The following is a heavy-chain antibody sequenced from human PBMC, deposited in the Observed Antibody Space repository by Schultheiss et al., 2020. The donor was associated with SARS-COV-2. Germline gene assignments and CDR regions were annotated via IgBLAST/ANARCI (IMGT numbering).Heavy chain of an antibody. J-gene: IGHJ5*02. Sequence: GGSLRLSCTASGFTFGDYAMSWVRQAPGKGLEWLSYISESDTESDTSILYADSVKGRFTVSRDNSKNTLYLQMGSLRAEDMAVYYCARGLLERRWGLEERRWFDPWGQGTLVTVSS. D-gene: IGHD1-1*01. V-gene: IGHV3-48*01. CDR3: ARGLLERRWGLEERRWFDP. CDR1: GFTFGDYA. CDR2: ISESDTESDTSI.